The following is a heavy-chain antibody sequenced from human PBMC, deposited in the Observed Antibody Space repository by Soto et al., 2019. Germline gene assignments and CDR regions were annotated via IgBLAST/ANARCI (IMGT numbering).Heavy chain of an antibody. CDR3: AKDRVGGTFYTPLGF. V-gene: IGHV3-30*18. Sequence: GWSLRLSCQASVFNFDNYGMHWFRQAPGKGLEWVAVITYDGSNKYYADSVKGRFTISRDNSKNTLSLHLNTLKPEDTAVYHCAKDRVGGTFYTPLGFWGQGTLVTV. D-gene: IGHD6-19*01. J-gene: IGHJ4*02. CDR1: VFNFDNYG. CDR2: ITYDGSNK.